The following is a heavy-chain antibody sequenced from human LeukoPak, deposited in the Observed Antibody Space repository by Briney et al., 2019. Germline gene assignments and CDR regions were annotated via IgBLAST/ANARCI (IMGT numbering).Heavy chain of an antibody. CDR3: AKVRDYDSSGYYYYYYAMDV. D-gene: IGHD3-22*01. V-gene: IGHV3-23*01. CDR2: IGGSGGSI. J-gene: IGHJ6*02. CDR1: GFTFSSYA. Sequence: GGSLRLSCAASGFTFSSYAMTWVRQAPGKGVEWGSAIGGSGGSIYYADSVKGRFTMSRDNSKNTLYLQMNSLRAEDTALYYCAKVRDYDSSGYYYYYYAMDVWGQGTTVTVSS.